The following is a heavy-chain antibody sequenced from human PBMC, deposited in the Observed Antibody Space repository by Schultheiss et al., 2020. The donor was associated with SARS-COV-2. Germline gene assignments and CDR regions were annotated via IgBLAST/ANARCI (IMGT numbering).Heavy chain of an antibody. Sequence: GESLKISCAASGFTFSNYAMSWVRQAPGKGLEWVSAISGSGGSTYYADSVKGRFTISRDNSKNTLYLQMNSLRAEDTAVYYCAKTVGATMGGYFDYWGQGTLVTVSS. V-gene: IGHV3-23*01. CDR1: GFTFSNYA. D-gene: IGHD1-26*01. CDR3: AKTVGATMGGYFDY. CDR2: ISGSGGST. J-gene: IGHJ4*02.